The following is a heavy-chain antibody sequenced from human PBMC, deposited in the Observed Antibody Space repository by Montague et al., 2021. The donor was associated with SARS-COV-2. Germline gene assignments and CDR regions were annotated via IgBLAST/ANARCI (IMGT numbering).Heavy chain of an antibody. CDR1: GDSVSSNSAT. D-gene: IGHD6-13*01. J-gene: IGHJ4*02. V-gene: IGHV6-1*01. CDR3: VGGIEAAGSYDY. Sequence: CAISGDSVSSNSATWNWIRQSTPRGLEWLGRTYYRSMWKSDYARSVKSRIAINPDTSKNQFSLQLSSVTPEDTALYYCVGGIEAAGSYDYWGQGTLVTVSS. CDR2: TYYRSMWKS.